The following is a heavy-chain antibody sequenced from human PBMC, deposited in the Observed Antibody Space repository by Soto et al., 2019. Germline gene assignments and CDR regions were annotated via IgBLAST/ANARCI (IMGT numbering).Heavy chain of an antibody. CDR3: AHTLRYFDWLLCPFDY. Sequence: QITLKESGPTLVKPTQTLTLTCTFSGFSLSTSGVGVGWIRQPPGKALEWLALIYWDDDKRYSPSLKSRLTITKDTSKNQVVLTMTNMDPVDTATYYCAHTLRYFDWLLCPFDYWGQGTLVTVSS. CDR1: GFSLSTSGVG. V-gene: IGHV2-5*02. D-gene: IGHD3-9*01. J-gene: IGHJ4*02. CDR2: IYWDDDK.